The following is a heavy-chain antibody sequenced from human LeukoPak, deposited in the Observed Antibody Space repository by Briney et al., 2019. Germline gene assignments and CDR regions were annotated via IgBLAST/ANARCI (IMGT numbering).Heavy chain of an antibody. V-gene: IGHV4-34*01. CDR2: INHSGST. CDR3: ASYARGERFYFDY. CDR1: GGSFSGYY. Sequence: SETLSLTCAVYGGSFSGYYWSWIRQPPGKGLEWIGEINHSGSTNYNPSLKSRVTISVDTSKNQFSLKLSSVTAADTAVYYCASYARGERFYFDYWGXXTXXTXSS. J-gene: IGHJ4*01. D-gene: IGHD3-16*01.